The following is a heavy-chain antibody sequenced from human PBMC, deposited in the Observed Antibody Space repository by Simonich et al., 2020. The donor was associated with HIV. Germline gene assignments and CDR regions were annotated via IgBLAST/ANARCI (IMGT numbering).Heavy chain of an antibody. CDR2: INPIGSA. CDR1: GGSFSGYH. Sequence: QVQLQQWGSGLLKPSETLSLTCAVYGGSFSGYHRSWIRQPPGKGLEWIGEINPIGSAKYTPSLTSRVTISLPTSKKQFSLKVNSVTAADTAVYYCATSSGGNEYWGQGTLVTVSS. D-gene: IGHD3-10*01. CDR3: ATSSGGNEY. J-gene: IGHJ4*02. V-gene: IGHV4-34*01.